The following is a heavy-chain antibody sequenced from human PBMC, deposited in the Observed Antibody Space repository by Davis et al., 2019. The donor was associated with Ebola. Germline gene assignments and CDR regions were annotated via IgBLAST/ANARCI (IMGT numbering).Heavy chain of an antibody. CDR2: IYYSGST. CDR3: ARACSGVSCYRDYGMDA. J-gene: IGHJ6*02. D-gene: IGHD2-15*01. CDR1: GGSISSGDYY. V-gene: IGHV4-31*03. Sequence: PSETLSLTCTVSGGSISSGDYYWSWIRQHPGKGLEWIGYIYYSGSTYYNPSLKSRVTISVDTSKNQFSLKLNSVTAADTAVYYCARACSGVSCYRDYGMDAWGQGTTVTVSS.